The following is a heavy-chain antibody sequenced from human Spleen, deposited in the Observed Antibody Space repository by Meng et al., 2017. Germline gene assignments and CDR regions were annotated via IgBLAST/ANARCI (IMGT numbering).Heavy chain of an antibody. J-gene: IGHJ5*02. CDR2: INHSGST. D-gene: IGHD6-13*01. CDR1: GGSFSGYA. V-gene: IGHV4-34*01. Sequence: QVPLQQWGAGLVKPSETLSLTCAVYGGSFSGYAWSWIRQPPGKGLEWIGEINHSGSTNYNPSLKSRVTISVDTSKNQFSLKLSSVTAADTAVYYCARGPIAAAGRAYYWFDPWGQGTLVTVSS. CDR3: ARGPIAAAGRAYYWFDP.